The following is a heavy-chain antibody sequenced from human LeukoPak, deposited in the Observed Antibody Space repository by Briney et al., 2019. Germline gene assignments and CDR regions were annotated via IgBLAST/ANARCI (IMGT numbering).Heavy chain of an antibody. J-gene: IGHJ4*02. Sequence: GGSLRLSCAASAFTFSNYGMHWVRQAPGKGLEWVAFIRYDGSNKYYADSVKGRFTVSRDNSKNTLYLQMNSLRAEDTAVYYCARETYVWGSYRPQSFDYWGQGTLVTVSS. V-gene: IGHV3-30*02. D-gene: IGHD3-16*02. CDR1: AFTFSNYG. CDR2: IRYDGSNK. CDR3: ARETYVWGSYRPQSFDY.